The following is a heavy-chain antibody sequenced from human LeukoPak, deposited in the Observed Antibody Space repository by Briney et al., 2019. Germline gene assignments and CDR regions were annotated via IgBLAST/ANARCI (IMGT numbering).Heavy chain of an antibody. CDR1: GFTFSSYA. CDR3: TTDLRWELLAYFDY. V-gene: IGHV3-30-3*01. D-gene: IGHD1-26*01. J-gene: IGHJ4*02. Sequence: PGGSLRLSCAASGFTFSSYAMDWVRQAPGKGLEWVAVISYDGSNKYYADSVKGRFTISRDDSKNTLYLQMNSLKTEDTAVYYCTTDLRWELLAYFDYWGQGTLVTVSS. CDR2: ISYDGSNK.